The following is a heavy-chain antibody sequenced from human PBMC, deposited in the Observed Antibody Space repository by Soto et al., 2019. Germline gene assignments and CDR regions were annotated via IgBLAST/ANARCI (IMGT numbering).Heavy chain of an antibody. CDR2: ISYHGSNK. Sequence: QVQLVESGGGVVQPGKSLRLSCAASGFTFSSYAMHWVRQAPGKGLEWVAVISYHGSNKYYADSVKGRFTISRDNSKNTLYLQMNSLRAEDTAVYYCARNGGYSYGYPIGYWGQGTLVTVSS. D-gene: IGHD5-18*01. V-gene: IGHV3-30-3*01. J-gene: IGHJ4*02. CDR1: GFTFSSYA. CDR3: ARNGGYSYGYPIGY.